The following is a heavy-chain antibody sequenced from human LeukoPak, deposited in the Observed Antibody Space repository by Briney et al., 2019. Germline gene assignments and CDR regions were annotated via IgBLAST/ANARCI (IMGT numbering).Heavy chain of an antibody. CDR1: GFTVSSNY. V-gene: IGHV3-66*01. CDR2: IYSGGST. J-gene: IGHJ3*02. D-gene: IGHD4-17*01. Sequence: GGSLRLSCAASGFTVSSNYMSWVRQAPGKGLEWVSVIYSGGSTYYADSVKGRFTISRDNSKNTLYLQMNSLRAEDTAVYYCAKAAYGDYDGAFDMWGQGTMVTVSS. CDR3: AKAAYGDYDGAFDM.